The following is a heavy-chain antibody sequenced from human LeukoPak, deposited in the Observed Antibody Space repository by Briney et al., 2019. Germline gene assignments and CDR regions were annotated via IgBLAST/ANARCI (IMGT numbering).Heavy chain of an antibody. CDR1: GGSFSGYY. CDR2: INHSGST. CDR3: ARGRITMVRGAVDY. V-gene: IGHV4-34*01. J-gene: IGHJ4*02. Sequence: SETLSLTCAVYGGSFSGYYWSWIRQPPGKGREWIGEINHSGSTNYNPSLKSRVTISVDTSKNQFSLKLSSVTAADTAVYYCARGRITMVRGAVDYWGQGTLVTVYS. D-gene: IGHD3-10*01.